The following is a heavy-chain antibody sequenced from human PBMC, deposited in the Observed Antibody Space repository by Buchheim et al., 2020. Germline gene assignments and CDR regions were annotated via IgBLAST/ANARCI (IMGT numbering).Heavy chain of an antibody. D-gene: IGHD3-22*01. V-gene: IGHV3-7*01. Sequence: EVQLVESGGGLVQPGGSLRLSCAASGFTFSSYWMSWVRQAPGKGLEWVANIKQDGSEKYYVDSVKGRFTISRDNAKNSLSLQMNSLRAEDTAVYYCAREGGTYYYDRSGFDPWGQGTL. CDR3: AREGGTYYYDRSGFDP. CDR1: GFTFSSYW. J-gene: IGHJ5*02. CDR2: IKQDGSEK.